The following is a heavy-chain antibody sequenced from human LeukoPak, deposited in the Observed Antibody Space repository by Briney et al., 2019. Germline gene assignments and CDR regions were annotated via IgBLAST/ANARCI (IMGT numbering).Heavy chain of an antibody. D-gene: IGHD1-26*01. Sequence: SETLSLTCTVSGGSVSSSFYYWGWIRQPPGKGLEWIGSMYFSGITHYNPSLKSRVTISVDTSKNQFSLKLTSVTAADTAVYYCANAASYSVDYWGQGTLVTVSS. CDR2: MYFSGIT. J-gene: IGHJ4*02. CDR1: GGSVSSSFYY. CDR3: ANAASYSVDY. V-gene: IGHV4-39*01.